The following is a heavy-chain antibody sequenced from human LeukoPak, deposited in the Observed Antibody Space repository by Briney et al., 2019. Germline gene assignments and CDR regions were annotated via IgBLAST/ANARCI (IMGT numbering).Heavy chain of an antibody. D-gene: IGHD3-3*01. V-gene: IGHV3-74*01. J-gene: IGHJ4*02. CDR1: GFTFSSHW. CDR2: INSDGSSR. Sequence: GGSLRLSCAASGFTFSSHWMHWVRQAPGEGLVWVSRINSDGSSRSNADSVKGRFTISRDNAKNTLYLQMNSLRAEDTAVYYCVRDTSNDFWSAYHFDYWGQGTLVTVSS. CDR3: VRDTSNDFWSAYHFDY.